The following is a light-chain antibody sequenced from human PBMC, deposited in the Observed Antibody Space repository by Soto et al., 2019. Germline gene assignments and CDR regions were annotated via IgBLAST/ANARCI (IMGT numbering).Light chain of an antibody. CDR1: QSVTTH. J-gene: IGKJ1*01. CDR3: QQRSKWPQT. Sequence: DIVLTQYPATLSLSPGERATLSCRASQSVTTHLAWYQHILGQAPRLVIYDASTRATGIPPRFSGSGSGTDFTLTISSLEPEDSGVYYCQQRSKWPQTFGQGTTVEIK. CDR2: DAS. V-gene: IGKV3-11*01.